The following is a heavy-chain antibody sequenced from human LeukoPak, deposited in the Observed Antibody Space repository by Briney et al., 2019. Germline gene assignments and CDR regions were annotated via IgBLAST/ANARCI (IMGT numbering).Heavy chain of an antibody. Sequence: GGSLRLSCAASGFAASGFTFSTFGMHWVRQAPGKGLEWVAFIRYDGSNKYYADSVKGRFTISRDNSKNTLYLQMNSLRAEDTAVYYCARDWLGLWGQGTLVTVSS. CDR3: ARDWLGL. J-gene: IGHJ4*02. CDR2: IRYDGSNK. CDR1: GFTFSTFG. V-gene: IGHV3-30*02. D-gene: IGHD3/OR15-3a*01.